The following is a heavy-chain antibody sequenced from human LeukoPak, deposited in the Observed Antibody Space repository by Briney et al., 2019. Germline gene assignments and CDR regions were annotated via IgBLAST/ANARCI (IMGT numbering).Heavy chain of an antibody. CDR3: ARGIAATYNWFDP. CDR2: ISWDGGST. CDR1: GFTFDDYA. J-gene: IGHJ5*02. V-gene: IGHV3-43D*03. Sequence: GGSLRLSCAASGFTFDDYAMHWVRQAPGKGLEWVSLISWDGGSTYYADSVKGRFTISRDNSKNSLYLQMNSLRAEDTALYYCARGIAATYNWFDPWGQGTLVTVSS. D-gene: IGHD6-13*01.